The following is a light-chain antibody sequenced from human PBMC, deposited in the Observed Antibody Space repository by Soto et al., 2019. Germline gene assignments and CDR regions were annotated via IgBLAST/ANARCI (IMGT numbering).Light chain of an antibody. Sequence: EIVFTQSPGTLYFSPGERATLSYRASQSVSSSYLAWYQQKPGQAPRLLIYGASSRATGIPDRFSGSGSGTDFTLTISRLEPEDFAVYYCQQYGSSPRTFGQGTKVDIK. CDR2: GAS. J-gene: IGKJ2*01. CDR3: QQYGSSPRT. V-gene: IGKV3-20*01. CDR1: QSVSSSY.